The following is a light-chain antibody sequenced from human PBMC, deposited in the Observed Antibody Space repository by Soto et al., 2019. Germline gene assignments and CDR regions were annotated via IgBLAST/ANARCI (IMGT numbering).Light chain of an antibody. V-gene: IGLV2-8*01. Sequence: QSALAQPASVSGSPGQSVTISCTGTSSDVGAFNYVSWYQQHPGKAPKLMIFEINKRPSGVPDRFSGSKSGNTASLTVSGLQAEDEADYYCSSYAGINIYVFGGWTKVTVL. CDR2: EIN. CDR1: SSDVGAFNY. J-gene: IGLJ1*01. CDR3: SSYAGINIYV.